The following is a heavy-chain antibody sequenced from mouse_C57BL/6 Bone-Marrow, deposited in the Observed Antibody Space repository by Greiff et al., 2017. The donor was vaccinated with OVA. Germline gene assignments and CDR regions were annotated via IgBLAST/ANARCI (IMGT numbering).Heavy chain of an antibody. CDR2: INSDCGST. J-gene: IGHJ4*01. V-gene: IGHV5-2*01. CDR3: ARHDYDGGYAMDY. Sequence: EVQLVESGGGLVQPGESLKLSCESNEYEFPSHDMSWVRKTPEKRLELVAAINSDCGSTYYPDTMERRFIISRDNTQKTLYLQMISLRSGDTAVYDCARHDYDGGYAMDYWGQGTSVTVSS. CDR1: EYEFPSHD. D-gene: IGHD2-4*01.